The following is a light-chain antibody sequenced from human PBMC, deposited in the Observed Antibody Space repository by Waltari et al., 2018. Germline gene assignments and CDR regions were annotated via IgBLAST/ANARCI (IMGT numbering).Light chain of an antibody. CDR3: QSYDSNNPWV. Sequence: NFMLAQPHPVSESPGKTVTVSCTRSSASITSNYVQWHQQRPGSAPTTVIYGDDQRPSGVPDRFSGSIDSSSNSASLSISGLKTEDEADYYCQSYDSNNPWVFGGGTKLTVL. CDR2: GDD. V-gene: IGLV6-57*03. CDR1: SASITSNY. J-gene: IGLJ3*02.